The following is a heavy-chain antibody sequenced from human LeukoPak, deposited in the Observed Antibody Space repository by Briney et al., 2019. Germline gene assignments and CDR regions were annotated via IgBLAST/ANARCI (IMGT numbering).Heavy chain of an antibody. J-gene: IGHJ4*02. D-gene: IGHD2-2*01. CDR2: IRYDGSNK. CDR1: GFTFSSYG. V-gene: IGHV3-30*02. Sequence: GGSLRLSCAASGFTFSSYGMHWVRQAPGKGLEWVAFIRYDGSNKYYADSVKGRFTISRDNSKNTLYLQMSSLRAEDTAVYYCAKDLLGYQPLPTVLGYWGQGTLVTVSS. CDR3: AKDLLGYQPLPTVLGY.